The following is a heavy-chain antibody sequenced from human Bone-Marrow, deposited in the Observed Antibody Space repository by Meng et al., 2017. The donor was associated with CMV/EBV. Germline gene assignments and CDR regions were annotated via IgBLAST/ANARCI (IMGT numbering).Heavy chain of an antibody. CDR3: ARVSRGSSWTTNWFDP. CDR1: GYSFTSYW. J-gene: IGHJ5*02. Sequence: GGSLRLSCKGSGYSFTSYWIGWVRQAPGQGLEWMGWISAYNGNTNYAQKLQGRVTMTTDTSTSTAYMELRSLRSDDTAVYYCARVSRGSSWTTNWFDPWGQGTLVTVSS. CDR2: ISAYNGNT. V-gene: IGHV1-18*04. D-gene: IGHD6-13*01.